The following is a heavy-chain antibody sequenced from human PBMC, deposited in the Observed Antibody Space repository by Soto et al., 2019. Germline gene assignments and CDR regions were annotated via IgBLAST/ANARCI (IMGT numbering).Heavy chain of an antibody. CDR3: AGGSGWLMTD. D-gene: IGHD6-19*01. Sequence: EVQLVESGGGVVQPGGSLRLSCEAPGFRLSAYWMSWVRQAPGKGLEWVANIKQDGTDIQYLDSVRGRFTISRDNARNSLYLRMSNLRVDDTTVYYCAGGSGWLMTDWGQGALVSVSS. CDR1: GFRLSAYW. J-gene: IGHJ4*02. V-gene: IGHV3-7*04. CDR2: IKQDGTDI.